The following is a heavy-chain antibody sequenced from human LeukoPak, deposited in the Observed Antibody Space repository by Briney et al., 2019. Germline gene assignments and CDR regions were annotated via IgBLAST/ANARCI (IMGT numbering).Heavy chain of an antibody. CDR2: IFYTGSI. J-gene: IGHJ4*02. D-gene: IGHD3-9*01. V-gene: IGHV4-59*01. Sequence: SETLSLTCTVSGGSISSYYWNWIRQPPGKGLEWIGCIFYTGSIHYSPSLKSRVTISVDTSKNQFSLKLSSVTAADTAVYYCARGGDIEGFDYWGQGTLVTVSS. CDR3: ARGGDIEGFDY. CDR1: GGSISSYY.